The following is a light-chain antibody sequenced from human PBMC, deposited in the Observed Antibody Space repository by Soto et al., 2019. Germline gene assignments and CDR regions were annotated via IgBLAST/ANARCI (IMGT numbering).Light chain of an antibody. Sequence: QSALTQPASVSGSPGQSITISCTGTSSDVGGYNYVSWYQQHPGKAPKLMIYDVSNRPSGVSNRFSGSKSANTASLTISGRQAEDEADDYCSSYTGSSPYVVFGGGTKLTVL. CDR2: DVS. CDR3: SSYTGSSPYVV. J-gene: IGLJ2*01. V-gene: IGLV2-14*01. CDR1: SSDVGGYNY.